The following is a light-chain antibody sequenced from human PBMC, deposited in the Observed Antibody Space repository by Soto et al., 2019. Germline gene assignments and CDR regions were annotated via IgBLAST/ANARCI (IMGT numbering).Light chain of an antibody. Sequence: EIVMTQSPVTLSVSPGESATLSCRASQSVGSNLAWYQQRPGQAPRLLIYGASTRATGIPVRFSGSGSGTEFTLTISSLEPEDFAVYYCQQRSNWPKGITFGQGTRLEIK. J-gene: IGKJ5*01. V-gene: IGKV3D-15*01. CDR3: QQRSNWPKGIT. CDR2: GAS. CDR1: QSVGSN.